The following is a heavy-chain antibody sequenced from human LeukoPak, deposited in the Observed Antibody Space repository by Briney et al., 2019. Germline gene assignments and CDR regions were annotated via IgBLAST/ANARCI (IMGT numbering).Heavy chain of an antibody. CDR3: ARGDPAPAELYCSGGSCSDWFDP. CDR2: IYYSGST. CDR1: GGSISSGGYY. D-gene: IGHD2-15*01. J-gene: IGHJ5*02. V-gene: IGHV4-31*03. Sequence: PSQTLSLTCTVSGGSISSGGYYWSWIRQHPGKGLEWIGYIYYSGSTYYNPSLKSRVTISVDTSKNQFSLKLSSVTAADTAVYYCARGDPAPAELYCSGGSCSDWFDPWGQGTLVTVSS.